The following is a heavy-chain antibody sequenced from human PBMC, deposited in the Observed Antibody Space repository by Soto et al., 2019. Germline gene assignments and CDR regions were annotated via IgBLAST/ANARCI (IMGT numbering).Heavy chain of an antibody. CDR2: INAGNGNT. CDR1: GYTFTSYA. J-gene: IGHJ4*02. CDR3: ARGITLPTPLDY. V-gene: IGHV1-3*01. D-gene: IGHD1-20*01. Sequence: ASVKVSCKASGYTFTSYAMHWVREAPGQRLEWMGWINAGNGNTKYSQKFQGRVTITRDTSASTAYMELSSLRSEDTAVYYCARGITLPTPLDYWGQGTLVSVSS.